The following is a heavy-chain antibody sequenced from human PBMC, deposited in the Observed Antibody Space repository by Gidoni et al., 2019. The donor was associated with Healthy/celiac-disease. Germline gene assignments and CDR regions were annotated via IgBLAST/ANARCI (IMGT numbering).Heavy chain of an antibody. Sequence: QVQQVQSGAEVKKTGSSVKVSCKASGGTFSSYAISWVRQAPGQGRELMVWIIPIVGPANYAQKFQGRVTITAYESTCTAYMELSSLRSEDTAVYYCARGGYYDSSGDYAYWGQGTLVTVSS. CDR1: GGTFSSYA. J-gene: IGHJ4*02. CDR3: ARGGYYDSSGDYAY. CDR2: IIPIVGPA. D-gene: IGHD3-22*01. V-gene: IGHV1-69*01.